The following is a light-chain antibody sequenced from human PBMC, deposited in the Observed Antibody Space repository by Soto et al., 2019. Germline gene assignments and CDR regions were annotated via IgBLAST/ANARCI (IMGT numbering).Light chain of an antibody. CDR1: QTISSW. V-gene: IGKV1-5*01. J-gene: IGKJ1*01. Sequence: SEHLKNRVTITCRASQTISSWLAWYQQKPGKAPKLLIYDASSLESGVPSRFSGSGSGTEFTLTICSLQPDDFATYYCQQYNSYTVTFAHGTKVDIK. CDR3: QQYNSYTVT. CDR2: DAS.